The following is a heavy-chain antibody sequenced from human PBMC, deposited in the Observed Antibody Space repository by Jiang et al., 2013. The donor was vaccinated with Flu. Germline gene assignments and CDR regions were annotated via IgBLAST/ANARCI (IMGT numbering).Heavy chain of an antibody. D-gene: IGHD2-8*01. CDR3: AHLKRASVYAIRLNWFDP. J-gene: IGHJ5*02. Sequence: KALEWLALIYWDDDKRYSPSLGSRLTITRDTSKNQVVLTMTNMDPVDTATYYCAHLKRASVYAIRLNWFDPWGQGTLVTVSS. V-gene: IGHV2-5*02. CDR2: IYWDDDK.